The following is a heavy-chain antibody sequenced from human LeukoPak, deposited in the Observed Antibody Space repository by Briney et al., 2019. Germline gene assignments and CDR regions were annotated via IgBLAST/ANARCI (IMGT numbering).Heavy chain of an antibody. V-gene: IGHV3-7*02. CDR1: GFTFSNYW. J-gene: IGHJ4*02. D-gene: IGHD3-22*01. CDR2: IKQDGSEK. Sequence: GGSLRLSCAASGFTFSNYWMSWVRQAPGKGLEWVANIKQDGSEKHYVDSVQGRFTIPRDNGKNSLYLQMNSLRAEDTAVYYCATYYDSSGYDYVRFVYWGQGTLVTVSS. CDR3: ATYYDSSGYDYVRFVY.